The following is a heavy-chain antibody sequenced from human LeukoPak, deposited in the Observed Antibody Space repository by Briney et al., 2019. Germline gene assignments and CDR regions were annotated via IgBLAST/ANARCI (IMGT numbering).Heavy chain of an antibody. D-gene: IGHD3-10*01. CDR1: GYSISSGYY. J-gene: IGHJ6*01. Sequence: SETLSLTCAVSGYSISSGYYWGWIRQPPGKGLEWIGSIYHSGSTYYNPSLKSRVTISVDTSKNQFSLKLSSVTAADTAVYYCAREDMVRGVIIYYYGMDVWGQRDHGHRLL. CDR2: IYHSGST. V-gene: IGHV4-38-2*02. CDR3: AREDMVRGVIIYYYGMDV.